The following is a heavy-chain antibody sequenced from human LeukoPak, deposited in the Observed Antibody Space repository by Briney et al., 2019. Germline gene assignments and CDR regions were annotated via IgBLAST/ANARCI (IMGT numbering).Heavy chain of an antibody. Sequence: GGSLRLSCAGSGLTFSSYWMTWVRQAPGKGLEWVANIKPDGSEVAYVDSVKGRFTISRDNAKNSVYLQMNSLRAEDTAVYYCARDDYGWGSHPYWGQGTLVTVSS. D-gene: IGHD3-10*01. CDR1: GLTFSSYW. V-gene: IGHV3-7*04. J-gene: IGHJ4*02. CDR3: ARDDYGWGSHPY. CDR2: IKPDGSEV.